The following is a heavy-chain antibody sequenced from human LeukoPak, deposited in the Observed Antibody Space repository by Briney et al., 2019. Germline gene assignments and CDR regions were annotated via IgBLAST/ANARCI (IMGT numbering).Heavy chain of an antibody. V-gene: IGHV3-30*04. Sequence: GGSLRLSCAASGFTFSSYAMHWVRQAPGKGLEWVAVISYDGSNKYYADSVKGRFTISRDNFKNTLYLQMNSLRAEDTAVYYCARVSHYYYGMDVWGQGTTVTVSS. J-gene: IGHJ6*02. CDR2: ISYDGSNK. CDR1: GFTFSSYA. CDR3: ARVSHYYYGMDV.